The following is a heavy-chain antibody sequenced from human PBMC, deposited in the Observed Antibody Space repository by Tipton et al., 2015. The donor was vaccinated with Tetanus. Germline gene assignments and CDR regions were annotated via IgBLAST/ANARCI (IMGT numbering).Heavy chain of an antibody. Sequence: GLVKPSETLSLTCIVSGGSMSTGGHYGAWVRQSPGQGLEWIGSLTYSGRTYYNPSLKSRVSMAVDTSRKDFSVRLRSVTAADTAVYFCARLREVVSRSGWAFDYWGQGILVTVSS. CDR3: ARLREVVSRSGWAFDY. V-gene: IGHV4-39*02. D-gene: IGHD3-10*01. J-gene: IGHJ4*02. CDR2: LTYSGRT. CDR1: GGSMSTGGHY.